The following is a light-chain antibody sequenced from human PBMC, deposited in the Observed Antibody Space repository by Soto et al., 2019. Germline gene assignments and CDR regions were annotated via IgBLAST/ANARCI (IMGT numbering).Light chain of an antibody. CDR1: QNIDKW. J-gene: IGKJ1*01. Sequence: DIQMTQSPSTLSASVGDRVSITCRASQNIDKWLAWYQQKPQKAPKLLIFDASTLESGVPSRFSGSGSGTEITLTISSLQPDDFATYYCQQYNTYQGTFDPGTKVEIK. V-gene: IGKV1-5*01. CDR3: QQYNTYQGT. CDR2: DAS.